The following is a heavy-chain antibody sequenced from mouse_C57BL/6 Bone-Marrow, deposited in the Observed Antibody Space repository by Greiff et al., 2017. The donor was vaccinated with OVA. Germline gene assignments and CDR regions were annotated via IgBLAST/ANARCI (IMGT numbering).Heavy chain of an antibody. CDR2: INPSSGYT. CDR3: ARWLSSYYFDY. D-gene: IGHD2-2*01. V-gene: IGHV1-7*01. CDR1: GYTFTSYW. Sequence: VQLQQSGAELAIPGASVKLSCKASGYTFTSYWMHWVKQRPGQGLEWIGYINPSSGYTQYNQKFKDKSTLTADKSSSTAYMQLSSLTYEDSAVYYCARWLSSYYFDYWGKGTTLTVSS. J-gene: IGHJ2*01.